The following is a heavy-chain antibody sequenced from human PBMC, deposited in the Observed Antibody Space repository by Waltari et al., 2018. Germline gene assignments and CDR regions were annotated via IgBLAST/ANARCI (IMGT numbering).Heavy chain of an antibody. CDR3: ARGTTSSTSCFFDY. J-gene: IGHJ4*02. CDR1: GFTFSGNA. D-gene: IGHD2-2*01. V-gene: IGHV3-23*01. CDR2: ISGSGLSM. Sequence: EVQLLESGGGLVQSGGSLRLSCAASGFTFSGNAITWVRQVPGKGLEWVAVISGSGLSMLYADSVKGRFTISRDNSKSTVSLHMDNLRGEDTALYYCARGTTSSTSCFFDYWGQGALVTVPS.